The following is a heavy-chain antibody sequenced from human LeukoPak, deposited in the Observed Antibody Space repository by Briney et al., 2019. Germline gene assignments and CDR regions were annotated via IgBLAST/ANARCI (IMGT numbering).Heavy chain of an antibody. CDR2: ISSSGSTI. V-gene: IGHV3-11*01. CDR3: ARTLRQLWLFDY. J-gene: IGHJ4*02. D-gene: IGHD5-18*01. Sequence: GGSLRLSCAASGFTFSDYYMSWIRQAPGKGLEWVSYISSSGSTIYYADSVKGRFTISRGNSKNTLYLQMNSLRAEDTAVYYCARTLRQLWLFDYWGQGTLVTVSS. CDR1: GFTFSDYY.